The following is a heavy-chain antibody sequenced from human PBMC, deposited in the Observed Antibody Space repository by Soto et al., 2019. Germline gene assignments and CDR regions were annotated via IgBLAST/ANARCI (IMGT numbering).Heavy chain of an antibody. J-gene: IGHJ4*02. Sequence: GGSLRLSCAASGFIFSSYAMSWVRQAPGKGLEWVSAISGSGTYTYYPDSVKGRFTISRDHSKGTLYLQMNSLRAEDTAVYYCAKDSLYTPRDFDYWGQGTLVTVSS. CDR2: ISGSGTYT. CDR1: GFIFSSYA. V-gene: IGHV3-23*01. CDR3: AKDSLYTPRDFDY. D-gene: IGHD4-4*01.